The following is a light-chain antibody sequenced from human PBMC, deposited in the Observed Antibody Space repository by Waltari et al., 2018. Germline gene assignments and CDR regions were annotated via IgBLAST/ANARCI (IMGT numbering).Light chain of an antibody. V-gene: IGLV2-8*01. J-gene: IGLJ3*02. CDR1: SSDVGGYDH. CDR3: CSYTGTNTLGV. CDR2: EVT. Sequence: QSALTQPPSASGSPGQSVTISCTGTSSDVGGYDHVSWYQQHPGKAPKLIIYEVTKRPSGVPDRFSGSKSGTTASLAVSGLQAEDEADYYCCSYTGTNTLGVFGGGTTLTVL.